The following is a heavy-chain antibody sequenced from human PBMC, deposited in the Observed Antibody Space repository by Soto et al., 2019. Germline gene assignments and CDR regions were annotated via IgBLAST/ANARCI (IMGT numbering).Heavy chain of an antibody. Sequence: GESLKISCQASGYNFSNHWIVWVRQMPGKGLEWMGVIFPGDSDTKYSPSFQGQVTISADKSSSTAFLEWSTLKASDSAMYYCARQRNAYYGMAVWGQGTTVTVSS. J-gene: IGHJ6*02. CDR3: ARQRNAYYGMAV. CDR1: GYNFSNHW. CDR2: IFPGDSDT. V-gene: IGHV5-51*01.